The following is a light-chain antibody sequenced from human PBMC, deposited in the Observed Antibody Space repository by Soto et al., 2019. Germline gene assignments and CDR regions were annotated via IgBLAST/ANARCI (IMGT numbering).Light chain of an antibody. V-gene: IGLV1-47*01. CDR2: RNN. CDR3: AAWDDSLSGWV. J-gene: IGLJ3*02. CDR1: ISNIGSNY. Sequence: QSVLTQPPSASGTPGQRVTISCSGSISNIGSNYVYWYQQLPGTAPKLLIYRNNQRPSGVPDRFSGSKSDTSASLAISGLRTEDEADHYCAAWDDSLSGWVFGGGTKVTVL.